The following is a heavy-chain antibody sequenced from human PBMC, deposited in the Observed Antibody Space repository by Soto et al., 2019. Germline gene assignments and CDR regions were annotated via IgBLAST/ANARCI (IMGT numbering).Heavy chain of an antibody. CDR3: ARDTMYYYDSSDARDAFDI. J-gene: IGHJ3*02. D-gene: IGHD3-22*01. CDR2: INAGNGNT. CDR1: GYTFTSYA. V-gene: IGHV1-3*01. Sequence: ASVKVSCKASGYTFTSYAMHWVRQAPGQRLEWMGWINAGNGNTKYSQKFQGRVTITRDTSASTAYMELSSLRSEDTAVYYCARDTMYYYDSSDARDAFDIWGQGTMVTVSS.